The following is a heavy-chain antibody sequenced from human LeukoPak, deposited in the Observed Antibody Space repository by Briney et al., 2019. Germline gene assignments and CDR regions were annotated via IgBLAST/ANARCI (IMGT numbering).Heavy chain of an antibody. Sequence: PSETLSLTCTVSSGSVSSDSYYWSWIRQPPGKGLEWIGYVYYSGGTNYNPSVKSRVTISVDTSNNQFSLRLNSVTAADTAVYYCASSNVDTAMVSFDYWGQGTLVTVSS. CDR1: SGSVSSDSYY. J-gene: IGHJ4*02. V-gene: IGHV4-61*01. D-gene: IGHD5-18*01. CDR3: ASSNVDTAMVSFDY. CDR2: VYYSGGT.